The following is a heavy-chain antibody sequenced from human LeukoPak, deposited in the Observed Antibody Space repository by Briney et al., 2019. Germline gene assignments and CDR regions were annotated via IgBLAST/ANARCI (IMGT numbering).Heavy chain of an antibody. J-gene: IGHJ4*02. CDR1: GGSISSGDYY. CDR2: IYYSGIT. CDR3: ARAGHSSSWYSLDY. Sequence: SETLSLXCTVSGGSISSGDYYWSWIRQPPGKGLEWIGYIYYSGITYYNPSLKSRVTISVDTSKNQFSLKLSSVTAADTAVYYCARAGHSSSWYSLDYWGQGTLVTVSS. V-gene: IGHV4-30-4*08. D-gene: IGHD6-13*01.